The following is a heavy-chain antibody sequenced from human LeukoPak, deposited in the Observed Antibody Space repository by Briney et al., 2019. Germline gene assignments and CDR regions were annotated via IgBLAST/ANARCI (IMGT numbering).Heavy chain of an antibody. J-gene: IGHJ4*02. D-gene: IGHD3-22*01. V-gene: IGHV1-46*01. CDR1: GYTFTSYY. CDR3: ARNGYYYDSRYYFDY. Sequence: GASVKVSCKASGYTFTSYYMHWVRQAPGQGLEWMGIINPSGGSTSYAQKFQGRVTITADESTSTAYMELSSLRSEDTAVYYCARNGYYYDSRYYFDYWGQGTLVTVSS. CDR2: INPSGGST.